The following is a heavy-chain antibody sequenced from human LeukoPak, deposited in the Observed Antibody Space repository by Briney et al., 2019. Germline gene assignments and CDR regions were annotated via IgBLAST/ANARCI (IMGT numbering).Heavy chain of an antibody. CDR3: ARARASAGQYYFDF. CDR2: IYYSGST. V-gene: IGHV4-39*01. CDR1: GGSISSSSYY. D-gene: IGHD6-13*01. J-gene: IGHJ4*02. Sequence: SETLSLTCTVSGGSISSSSYYWGWIRQPPGKGLEWIGSIYYSGSTYYNPSLKSRVTISVETSKNQFSLKLTSVTAADTAVYYCARARASAGQYYFDFWGQGTLVTASS.